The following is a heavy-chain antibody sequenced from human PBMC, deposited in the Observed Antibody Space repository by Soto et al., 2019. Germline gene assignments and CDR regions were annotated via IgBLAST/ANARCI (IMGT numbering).Heavy chain of an antibody. CDR1: GYTFTSYY. CDR3: ARRAETNGWNGFGADKYYFDF. J-gene: IGHJ4*02. V-gene: IGHV1-8*01. CDR2: MNPNTGNS. Sequence: GASVKVSCKASGYTFTSYYIYWVRQATGQGLEWMGWMNPNTGNSAYAQKFQGRVTVTSDTSINTVHMELNSLRSEDTAVYYCARRAETNGWNGFGADKYYFDFWGQGTLVTVSS. D-gene: IGHD1-1*01.